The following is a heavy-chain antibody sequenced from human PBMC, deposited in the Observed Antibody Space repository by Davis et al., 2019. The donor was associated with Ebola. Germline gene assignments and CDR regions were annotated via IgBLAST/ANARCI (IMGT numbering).Heavy chain of an antibody. CDR1: GGTFSNFA. CDR2: VVPILAAA. V-gene: IGHV1-69*13. Sequence: SVKVSCKASGGTFSNFAISWVRQAPGQGLEWMGGVVPILAAANYAQKFQGRVTISADESTMTAYLELNSLRSEDTAVYYCATEGCSGGTCFDWGQGTLVTVSS. J-gene: IGHJ4*02. CDR3: ATEGCSGGTCFD. D-gene: IGHD2-15*01.